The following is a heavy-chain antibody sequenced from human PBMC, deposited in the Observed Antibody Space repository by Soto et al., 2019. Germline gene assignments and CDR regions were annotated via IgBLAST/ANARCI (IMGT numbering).Heavy chain of an antibody. Sequence: ASVKVSCKSSVETFLRYGISWVRQGPGQGLEWMGWISPYNGNPNYAQKLQGRVTMTIEKSTSTAYMELRSLRSDDTAVYYCATQIDTVMVFRDWGQGTLVTVSS. CDR2: ISPYNGNP. D-gene: IGHD5-18*01. CDR3: ATQIDTVMVFRD. CDR1: VETFLRYG. J-gene: IGHJ4*02. V-gene: IGHV1-18*01.